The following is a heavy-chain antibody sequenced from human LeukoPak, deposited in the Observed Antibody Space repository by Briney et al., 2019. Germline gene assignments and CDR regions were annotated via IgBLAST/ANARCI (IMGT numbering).Heavy chain of an antibody. CDR1: GGSFSGYY. V-gene: IGHV4-34*01. D-gene: IGHD6-13*01. J-gene: IGHJ6*03. Sequence: SETLSLTCAVYGGSFSGYYWSWIRQPPGKGLEWIGEINHSGSTNYNPSLKSRATISVDTSKNKSSMKLSSVTAADTAVYYCARGLPRSSWYPYSYYMDVWGKGTTVTVSS. CDR3: ARGLPRSSWYPYSYYMDV. CDR2: INHSGST.